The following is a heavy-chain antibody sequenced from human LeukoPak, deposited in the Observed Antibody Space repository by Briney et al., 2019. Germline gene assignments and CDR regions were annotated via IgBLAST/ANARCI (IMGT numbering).Heavy chain of an antibody. D-gene: IGHD3-22*01. CDR3: ARGGPYYYDSSGYY. CDR1: GGSISSYY. V-gene: IGHV4-59*01. Sequence: SETLSLTCTVSGGSISSYYWSWIRQPPGKGLEWIGYIYYSGSTNYNPSLKSRVTISLDTSQNQFSLKRSSVTAADTAVYYCARGGPYYYDSSGYYWGQGTLVTVSS. J-gene: IGHJ4*02. CDR2: IYYSGST.